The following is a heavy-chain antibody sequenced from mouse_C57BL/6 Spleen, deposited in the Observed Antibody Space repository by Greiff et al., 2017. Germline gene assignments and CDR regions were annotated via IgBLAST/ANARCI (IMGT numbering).Heavy chain of an antibody. CDR1: GYTFTDYY. J-gene: IGHJ1*03. CDR3: ARGGPLRSWYFDV. Sequence: VQLQQSGPELVKPGASVKISCKASGYTFTDYYMNWVKQSHGKSLEWIGDINPNNGGTSYNQKFKGKATLTVDKSSSTAYMELRSLTSEDSAVYYCARGGPLRSWYFDVWGTGTTVTVSS. V-gene: IGHV1-26*01. CDR2: INPNNGGT. D-gene: IGHD1-1*01.